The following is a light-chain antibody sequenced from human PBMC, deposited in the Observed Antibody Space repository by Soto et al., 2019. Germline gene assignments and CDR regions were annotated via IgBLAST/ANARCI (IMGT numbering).Light chain of an antibody. CDR3: TSYTSSSTHV. CDR2: GVT. CDR1: SIDIGGYDY. V-gene: IGLV2-14*01. J-gene: IGLJ1*01. Sequence: QSALTHPAFVSGSPGQSITISCTGTSIDIGGYDYVSWYQHHPGKAPKFIIYGVTNRPSGVSHRFSGSKSANTASLTISGLQAEDEADYYCTSYTSSSTHVFGTGTKV.